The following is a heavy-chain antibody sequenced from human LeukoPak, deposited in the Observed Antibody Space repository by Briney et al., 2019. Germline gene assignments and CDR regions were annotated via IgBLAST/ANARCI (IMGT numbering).Heavy chain of an antibody. V-gene: IGHV3-7*03. J-gene: IGHJ5*02. D-gene: IGHD5/OR15-5a*01. CDR1: GFTFSSYW. CDR3: RRQFLVGVS. CDR2: IKQDGSEK. Sequence: GGSLRLSCAASGFTFSSYWMSWVRQAPGKGLEWVANIKQDGSEKYYVDSVKGRFTISRDNSKNTLYLQMNSLSAEDTAMYYCRRQFLVGVSWGPGTLVTVSS.